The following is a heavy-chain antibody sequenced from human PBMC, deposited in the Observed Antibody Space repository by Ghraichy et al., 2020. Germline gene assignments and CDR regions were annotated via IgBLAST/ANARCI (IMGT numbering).Heavy chain of an antibody. CDR1: GFTFSSYE. CDR2: ISSCGRTI. D-gene: IGHD3-10*01. J-gene: IGHJ6*02. CDR3: ARVGNYYGKEGYYYYGMDV. V-gene: IGHV3-48*03. Sequence: GGSLRLSCAASGFTFSSYEMNWVRQAPGKGLEWVSYISSCGRTISYADSVKGRFPISRDNARNSLYLQMNSLRAEDTAVYYCARVGNYYGKEGYYYYGMDVWGHGTTVIGSS.